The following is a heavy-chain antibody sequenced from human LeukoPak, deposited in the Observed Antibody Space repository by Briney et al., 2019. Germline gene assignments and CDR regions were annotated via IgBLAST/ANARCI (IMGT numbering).Heavy chain of an antibody. V-gene: IGHV1-2*02. CDR2: INPNSGGT. CDR3: AGLIAAPGHNWFDP. Sequence: ASVKVSCKASGYTFTGYYMHWVRQAPGQGLEWMGWINPNSGGTNYAQKFQGRVTMTRDTSISTAYMELSGLRSDDTAVYYCAGLIAAPGHNWFDPWGQGTLVTVSS. J-gene: IGHJ5*02. D-gene: IGHD6-13*01. CDR1: GYTFTGYY.